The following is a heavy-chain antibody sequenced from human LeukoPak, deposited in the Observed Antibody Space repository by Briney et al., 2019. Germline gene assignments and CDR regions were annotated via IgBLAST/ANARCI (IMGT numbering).Heavy chain of an antibody. J-gene: IGHJ5*02. V-gene: IGHV1-24*01. CDR1: GYTLTELS. CDR3: VRLYYDSSRFYSWFDP. D-gene: IGHD3-22*01. CDR2: FDPDEGET. Sequence: ASVKVSCKVSGYTLTELSMQWVRQAPGKGLEWVGGFDPDEGETNYVQKLQGRVTMTEDTSTVTAYMDLSSLSSEDPAMYYCVRLYYDSSRFYSWFDPWGQGTLVTVSS.